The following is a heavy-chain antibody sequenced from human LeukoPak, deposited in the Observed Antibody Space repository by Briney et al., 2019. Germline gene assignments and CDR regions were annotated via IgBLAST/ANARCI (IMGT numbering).Heavy chain of an antibody. J-gene: IGHJ3*02. V-gene: IGHV4-34*01. CDR3: ARIPDLMITFGGVIGAFDI. D-gene: IGHD3-16*02. Sequence: PSETLSLTCAVYGGSFSGYYWSWIRQPPGKGLEWIGEINHSGSTNYNASLKSRVTISVDTSKNQFSLKLSSVTAADTAVYYCARIPDLMITFGGVIGAFDIWGQGTMVTVSS. CDR2: INHSGST. CDR1: GGSFSGYY.